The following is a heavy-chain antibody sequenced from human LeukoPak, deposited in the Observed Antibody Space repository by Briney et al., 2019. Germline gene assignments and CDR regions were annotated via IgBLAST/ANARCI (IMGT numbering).Heavy chain of an antibody. D-gene: IGHD5-12*01. CDR3: ARKYSGYDSNWFDP. CDR2: ISAYNDNT. CDR1: GYTFTNYH. V-gene: IGHV1-18*04. J-gene: IGHJ5*02. Sequence: ASVKVSCKASGYTFTNYHISWVRQAPGQGFEWMGWISAYNDNTNYAQKVQGRVTMTTDTSTSTAYMELRSLRSDDTAVYYCARKYSGYDSNWFDPWGQGTLVTVSS.